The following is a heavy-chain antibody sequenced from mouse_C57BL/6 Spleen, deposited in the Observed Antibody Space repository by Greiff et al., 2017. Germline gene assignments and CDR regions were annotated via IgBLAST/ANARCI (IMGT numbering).Heavy chain of an antibody. CDR1: GYTFTSYW. J-gene: IGHJ4*01. V-gene: IGHV1-64*01. D-gene: IGHD2-1*01. Sequence: VQLQQPGAELVKPGASVKLSCKASGYTFTSYWMHWVKQRPGQGLAWIGMIHPNSGSTNYNEKFKSKATLTVDKSSSTAYMQLSSLTSEDSAVYYCARGIYSHYAMDYWGQGTSVTVSS. CDR2: IHPNSGST. CDR3: ARGIYSHYAMDY.